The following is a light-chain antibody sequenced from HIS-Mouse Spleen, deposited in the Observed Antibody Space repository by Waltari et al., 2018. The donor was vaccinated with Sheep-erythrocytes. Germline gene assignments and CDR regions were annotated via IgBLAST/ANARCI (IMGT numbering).Light chain of an antibody. J-gene: IGKJ1*01. CDR1: QSISSW. Sequence: DIQMTQSPSTLSASVGDRVTITCRASQSISSWLAWDQPKTGKAPKLLIYKASSLESGVPSRVSGSGSGKEFTLNISSLQPDDFATYYCQQYNSYSGTFGQGTKVEIK. CDR3: QQYNSYSGT. CDR2: KAS. V-gene: IGKV1-5*03.